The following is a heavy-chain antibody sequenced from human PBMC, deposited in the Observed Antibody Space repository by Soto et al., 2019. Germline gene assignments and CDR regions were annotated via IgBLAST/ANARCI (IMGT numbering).Heavy chain of an antibody. CDR2: ISGGGDTT. CDR1: GFTFNNYA. CDR3: AKGRGGSGSLTPRVDF. D-gene: IGHD3-10*01. J-gene: IGHJ4*02. Sequence: EVQLLESGGGLVQPGGSLRLSCAASGFTFNNYAMTWVRQAPGQGLEWVSAISGGGDTTSYADSVKGRFTVSRDGSKNTLYLQMSSLRAEDTALYYYAKGRGGSGSLTPRVDFWGQGTLVTVSS. V-gene: IGHV3-23*01.